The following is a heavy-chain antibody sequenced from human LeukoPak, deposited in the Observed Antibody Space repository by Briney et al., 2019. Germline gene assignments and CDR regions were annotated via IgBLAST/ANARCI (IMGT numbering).Heavy chain of an antibody. Sequence: PSETLSLTCAVSGYSISSGYYWGWIRQPPGEGLEWIGSIYHSGSTYYNPSLKSRVTISVDTSKNQFSLKLSSVTAADTAVYYCARIDSGSYSGLFDYWGQGTLVTVSS. CDR1: GYSISSGYY. J-gene: IGHJ4*02. V-gene: IGHV4-38-2*01. D-gene: IGHD1-26*01. CDR2: IYHSGST. CDR3: ARIDSGSYSGLFDY.